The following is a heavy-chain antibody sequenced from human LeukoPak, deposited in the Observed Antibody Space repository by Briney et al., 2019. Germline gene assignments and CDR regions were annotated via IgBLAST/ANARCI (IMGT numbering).Heavy chain of an antibody. J-gene: IGHJ4*02. CDR2: ISAYNGNT. D-gene: IGHD3-3*01. Sequence: ASVKVSCKASGYTFISYGISWVRQAPGQGLEWMGWISAYNGNTNYAQKLQGRVTMTTDTSTSTAYMELRSLRSDDTAVYYCAREEDYDFWSGYYPFDYWGQGTLVTVSS. CDR1: GYTFISYG. V-gene: IGHV1-18*01. CDR3: AREEDYDFWSGYYPFDY.